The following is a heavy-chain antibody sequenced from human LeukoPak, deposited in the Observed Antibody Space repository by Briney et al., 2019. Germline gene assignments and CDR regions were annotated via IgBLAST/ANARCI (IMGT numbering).Heavy chain of an antibody. CDR2: IIPIKGIA. V-gene: IGHV1-69*04. Sequence: SVKVSCKASGGTFSSYAISWVRQAPGQGLEWMGRIIPIKGIANYAQKFQGRVTITADKSTSTAYMELSSLRSEDTAVYYCARDLDPYCSGGSCGFYYFDYWGQGTLVTVSS. CDR3: ARDLDPYCSGGSCGFYYFDY. D-gene: IGHD2-15*01. J-gene: IGHJ4*02. CDR1: GGTFSSYA.